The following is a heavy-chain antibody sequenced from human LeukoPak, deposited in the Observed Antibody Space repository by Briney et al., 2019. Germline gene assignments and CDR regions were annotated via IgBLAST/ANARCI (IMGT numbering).Heavy chain of an antibody. Sequence: GVSLRLSCAASVFTFSSYAMSWVRQSPGKGRECLSAMMGSCCTTYYADSVTGRFTIYRDNSKNTMYMHMNSARDEDTAVYYCAKDLADPWGQGTLVTVSS. CDR1: VFTFSSYA. J-gene: IGHJ5*02. CDR3: AKDLADP. CDR2: MMGSCCTT. V-gene: IGHV3-23*01.